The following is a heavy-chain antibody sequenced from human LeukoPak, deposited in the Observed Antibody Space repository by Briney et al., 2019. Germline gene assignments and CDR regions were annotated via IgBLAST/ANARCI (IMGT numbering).Heavy chain of an antibody. D-gene: IGHD3-22*01. CDR2: IHYGGST. V-gene: IGHV4-39*01. Sequence: SETLSLTCTVSGGSISSSSYYWGWIRQPPGKGLEWIGSIHYGGSTYYTASLKSRATISVDTSKNQFSMRLSSVTAAVTAVYYCARHKDNSGWYFSYYDSSGYHILDYWDQGTLLTVSS. J-gene: IGHJ4*02. CDR3: ARHKDNSGWYFSYYDSSGYHILDY. CDR1: GGSISSSSYY.